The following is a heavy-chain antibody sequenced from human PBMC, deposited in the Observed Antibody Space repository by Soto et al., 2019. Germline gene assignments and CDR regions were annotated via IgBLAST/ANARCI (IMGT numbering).Heavy chain of an antibody. D-gene: IGHD1-20*01. CDR2: ISANDVGT. CDR1: VFTLSNYA. J-gene: IGHJ4*02. Sequence: SXRLSCEASVFTLSNYAMTWVRQAPGKGLEWVSLISANDVGTYYAESVKTRFTISTDQSRNTVYLQMDSLRADDTAIYYCAKAKDDYNWDNRPPFDSWGQGALVTVSS. CDR3: AKAKDDYNWDNRPPFDS. V-gene: IGHV3-23*01.